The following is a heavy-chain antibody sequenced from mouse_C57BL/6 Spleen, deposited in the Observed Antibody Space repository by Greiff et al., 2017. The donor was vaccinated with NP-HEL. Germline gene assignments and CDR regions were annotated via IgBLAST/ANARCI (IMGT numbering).Heavy chain of an antibody. Sequence: VHVKQSGAELVKPGASVKLSCTASGFNIKDYYMHWVKQRTEQGLEWIGRIDPEDGETKYAPKFQGKATITADTSSNTAYLQLSSLTSEDTAVYYCATTTVVEDYYAMDYWGQGTSVTVSS. D-gene: IGHD1-1*01. V-gene: IGHV14-2*01. CDR2: IDPEDGET. CDR3: ATTTVVEDYYAMDY. CDR1: GFNIKDYY. J-gene: IGHJ4*01.